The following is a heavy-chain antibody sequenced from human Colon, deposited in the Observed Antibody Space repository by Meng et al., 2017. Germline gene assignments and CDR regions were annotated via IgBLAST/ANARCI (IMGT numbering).Heavy chain of an antibody. CDR1: GCSCCSNSFS. D-gene: IGHD5-12*01. V-gene: IGHV4-61*01. CDR3: ARDSGYDKNWFDP. Sequence: AQAQWSGPEVVWTSEPLSLPCAVSGCSCCSNSFSWSWIRQPPGKGLEWIGFIYYSGSTNYNPSLKSGVTISVDTSKNQFSLKVSSVTAADTAVYYCARDSGYDKNWFDPWGQGTLVTVSS. CDR2: IYYSGST. J-gene: IGHJ5*02.